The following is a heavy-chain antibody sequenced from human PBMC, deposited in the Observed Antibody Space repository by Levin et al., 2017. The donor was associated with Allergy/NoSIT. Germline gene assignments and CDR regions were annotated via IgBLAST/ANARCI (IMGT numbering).Heavy chain of an antibody. J-gene: IGHJ4*02. Sequence: GGSLRLSCAASGFTFSSYAMSWVRQAPGKGLEWVSAISGSGGSTYYADSVKGRFTISRDNSKNTLYLQMNSLRAEDTAVYYCAKDQSGYSSSWYDYWGQGTLVTVSS. D-gene: IGHD6-13*01. V-gene: IGHV3-23*01. CDR2: ISGSGGST. CDR1: GFTFSSYA. CDR3: AKDQSGYSSSWYDY.